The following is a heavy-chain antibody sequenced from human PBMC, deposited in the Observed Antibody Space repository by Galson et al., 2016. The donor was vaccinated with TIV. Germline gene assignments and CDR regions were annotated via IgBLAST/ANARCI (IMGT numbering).Heavy chain of an antibody. CDR2: INPNVGNP. CDR1: GYMFTDYA. CDR3: ASLPVTTSPSY. J-gene: IGHJ4*02. V-gene: IGHV7-4-1*02. D-gene: IGHD2-21*02. Sequence: SVKVSCKASGYMFTDYAINWLRQAPGQGLEWLGWINPNVGNPLYAQDFTGRFVFSLNTSVTTAYLRITSLKAEDAAIYYCASLPVTTSPSYWGQGTRVTVSS.